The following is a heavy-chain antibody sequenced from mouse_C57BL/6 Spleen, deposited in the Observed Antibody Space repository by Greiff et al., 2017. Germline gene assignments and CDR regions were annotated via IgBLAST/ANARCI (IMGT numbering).Heavy chain of an antibody. CDR3: ARGAYYSNFHAMDY. J-gene: IGHJ4*01. V-gene: IGHV1-19*01. Sequence: VQLKESGPVLVKPGASVKMSCKASGYTFTDYYMNWVKQSHGKSLEWIGVINPYNGGTSYNQKFKGKATLTVDKSSSTAYMELNSLTSEDSAVYYCARGAYYSNFHAMDYWGQGTSVTVSS. D-gene: IGHD2-5*01. CDR1: GYTFTDYY. CDR2: INPYNGGT.